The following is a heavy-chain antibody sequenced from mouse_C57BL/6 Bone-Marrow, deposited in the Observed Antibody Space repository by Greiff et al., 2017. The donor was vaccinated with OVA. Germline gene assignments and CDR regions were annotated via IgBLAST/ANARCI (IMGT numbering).Heavy chain of an antibody. V-gene: IGHV1-85*01. D-gene: IGHD1-1*01. CDR3: AREPHYYGSSHWYFDV. CDR1: GYTFTSYD. J-gene: IGHJ1*03. CDR2: IYPRDGST. Sequence: QVQLQQSGPELVKPGASVKLSCKASGYTFTSYDINWVKQRPGQGLEWIGWIYPRDGSTKYNEKFKGKATLTVDTSSSTAYMELHSLTSEDSAVYFCAREPHYYGSSHWYFDVWGTGTTVTVSS.